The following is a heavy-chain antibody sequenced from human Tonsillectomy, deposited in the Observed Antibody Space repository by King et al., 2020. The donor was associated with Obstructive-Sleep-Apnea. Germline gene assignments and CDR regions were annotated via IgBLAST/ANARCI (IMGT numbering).Heavy chain of an antibody. J-gene: IGHJ4*02. D-gene: IGHD5-12*01. Sequence: QLQESGPGLVKPSETLSLTCTVSGDSISNYYWSWIRQPPWKGLEWIGYMYYSGNTNYNPSLKSRVTISADTSKIQFSLRLNSVSAADTAVYYCARHRGVEDYGGYGDYFDYWGQGTLVTVSS. CDR3: ARHRGVEDYGGYGDYFDY. V-gene: IGHV4-59*08. CDR1: GDSISNYY. CDR2: MYYSGNT.